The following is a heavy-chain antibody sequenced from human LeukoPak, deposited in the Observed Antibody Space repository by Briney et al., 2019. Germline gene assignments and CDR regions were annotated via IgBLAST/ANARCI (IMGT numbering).Heavy chain of an antibody. D-gene: IGHD3-22*01. J-gene: IGHJ3*02. Sequence: GGSLRFSCAASGFTGSRNYMSWVRQAPGKGLVWVSIIYSGGSTYYADSVKGRFTISRDISKNTLYLQMNSLRAEDTAVYYCARLMDDSSGYFPDAFDMWGEGTMVTVS. CDR3: ARLMDDSSGYFPDAFDM. CDR2: IYSGGST. CDR1: GFTGSRNY. V-gene: IGHV3-66*04.